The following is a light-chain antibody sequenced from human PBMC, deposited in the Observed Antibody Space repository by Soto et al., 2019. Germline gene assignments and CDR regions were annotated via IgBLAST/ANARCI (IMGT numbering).Light chain of an antibody. CDR3: QQRSDWPPSLT. Sequence: EIVLTQSPATLSLSPGERATLSCRASQSVTKSLAWYQQTPGQAPRLLIFATSHRATDIPTRFSGSGSETDFTLTISSLEPEDFAVYYCQQRSDWPPSLTFGGGTKVDIK. V-gene: IGKV3-11*01. CDR2: ATS. J-gene: IGKJ4*01. CDR1: QSVTKS.